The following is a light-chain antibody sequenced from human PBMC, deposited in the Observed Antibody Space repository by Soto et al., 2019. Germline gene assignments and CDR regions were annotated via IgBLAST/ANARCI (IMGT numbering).Light chain of an antibody. Sequence: QSALTQPRSVSGSPGQSVTISCTGTSSNVGFYKYVSWYQQSPGRAPKLILYDVNNQPSGVPDRFSGSKSGNTASLTISGLQADDEADYYCCSYAGSYTYVFGSGTKLTVL. CDR2: DVN. CDR3: CSYAGSYTYV. V-gene: IGLV2-11*01. J-gene: IGLJ1*01. CDR1: SSNVGFYKY.